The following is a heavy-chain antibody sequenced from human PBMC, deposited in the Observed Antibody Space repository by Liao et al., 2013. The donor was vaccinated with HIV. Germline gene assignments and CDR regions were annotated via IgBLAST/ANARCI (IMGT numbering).Heavy chain of an antibody. D-gene: IGHD3-22*01. J-gene: IGHJ2*01. CDR3: ARGLYYYDSRSYLNWYFDL. CDR1: GGSISSYY. CDR2: TYSSGIA. Sequence: QVQLQESGPGLVKPSETLSLNCTVSGGSISSYYWGWLRQPAGKGLEWIGHTYSSGIANYNPSLWSRVTMSLDTSKNRFSLKLNSVTAADTAVYFCARGLYYYDSRSYLNWYFDLWGRGTLVTVSS. V-gene: IGHV4-4*07.